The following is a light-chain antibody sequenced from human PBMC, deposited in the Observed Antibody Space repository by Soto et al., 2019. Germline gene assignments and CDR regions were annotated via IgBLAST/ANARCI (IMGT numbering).Light chain of an antibody. V-gene: IGLV2-14*01. CDR3: SSYTSSSTLDV. CDR2: DVS. J-gene: IGLJ1*01. CDR1: SSDFGGYNY. Sequence: LTQPASVSGSPGQSITISCTGTSSDFGGYNYVSWYQQHPGKAHKLMIYDVSNRPSGVSNRFSGSKSGNTASLTISGLQAEDEADYYCSSYTSSSTLDVFGTGTKVTVL.